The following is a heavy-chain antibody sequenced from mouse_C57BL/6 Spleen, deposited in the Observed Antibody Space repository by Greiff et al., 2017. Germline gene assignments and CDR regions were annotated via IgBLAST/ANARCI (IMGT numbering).Heavy chain of an antibody. CDR2: IDPETGGT. CDR3: TRYYYGSSFIDY. CDR1: GYTFTDYE. D-gene: IGHD1-1*01. Sequence: VQVVESGAELVRPGASVTLSCKASGYTFTDYEMHWVKQTPVHGLEWIGAIDPETGGTAYNQKFKGKAILTADKSSSTAYMELRSLTSEDSAVYYCTRYYYGSSFIDYWGQGTTLTVAS. J-gene: IGHJ2*01. V-gene: IGHV1-15*01.